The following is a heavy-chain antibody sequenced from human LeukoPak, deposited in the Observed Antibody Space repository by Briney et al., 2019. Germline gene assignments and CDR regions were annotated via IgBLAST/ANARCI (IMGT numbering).Heavy chain of an antibody. CDR2: ISGSGGNR. CDR3: AKYSYYGSGSHYNDFDY. CDR1: GFTFSTYA. D-gene: IGHD3-10*01. Sequence: GGSLRLSCAASGFTFSTYAMSWVRQAPGKGPEWVSAISGSGGNRYHADSVKGRFTISRDNSKSTLYLQMNSLRAEDTAVYYCAKYSYYGSGSHYNDFDYWGQGTLVTVSS. J-gene: IGHJ4*02. V-gene: IGHV3-23*01.